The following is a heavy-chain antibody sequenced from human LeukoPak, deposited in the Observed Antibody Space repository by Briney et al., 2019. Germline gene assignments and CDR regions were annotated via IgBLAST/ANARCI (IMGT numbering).Heavy chain of an antibody. CDR1: VGTFSSYA. V-gene: IGHV1-69*04. J-gene: IGHJ3*02. D-gene: IGHD3-22*01. CDR3: ARDYSMIGSSAYAFDI. CDR2: IIPILGIA. Sequence: GASVKVSCKASVGTFSSYAISWVRQAPGQGLEWMGRIIPILGIANYAQKFQGRVTITADKSTSTAYMELSSLRSEDTAVYYCARDYSMIGSSAYAFDIWGQGTMVTVSS.